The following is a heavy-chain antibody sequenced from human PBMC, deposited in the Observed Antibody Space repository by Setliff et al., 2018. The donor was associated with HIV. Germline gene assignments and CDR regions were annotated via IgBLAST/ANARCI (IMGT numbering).Heavy chain of an antibody. CDR3: ARQQGDSRGFYPHFDY. CDR2: IYYTGNT. Sequence: SDTLSLTCTDSGVSVSGTAYYWAWIRQPPGRGLEWIGNIYYTGNTNYNSSLKSRISISMVASKKQIFLKLSTVSAADTAVYYCARQQGDSRGFYPHFDYWGQGRLVTVSS. V-gene: IGHV4-39*01. J-gene: IGHJ4*02. D-gene: IGHD3-22*01. CDR1: GVSVSGTAYY.